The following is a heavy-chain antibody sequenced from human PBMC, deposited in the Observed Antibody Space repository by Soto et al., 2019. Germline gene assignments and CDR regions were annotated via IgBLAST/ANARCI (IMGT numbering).Heavy chain of an antibody. CDR3: ARPSSKSSSGFDL. D-gene: IGHD2-2*01. J-gene: IGHJ3*01. V-gene: IGHV3-74*03. Sequence: EQLVESGGTLVQPGGSLRLSCVTSGFTFRNHWMHWVRQAPGLGLEGVSRISTDGSFTTYADSVKGRFTISRDNAKNTVYLQMNSLRVEDTALYYCARPSSKSSSGFDLWGQGTMVTVSS. CDR2: ISTDGSFT. CDR1: GFTFRNHW.